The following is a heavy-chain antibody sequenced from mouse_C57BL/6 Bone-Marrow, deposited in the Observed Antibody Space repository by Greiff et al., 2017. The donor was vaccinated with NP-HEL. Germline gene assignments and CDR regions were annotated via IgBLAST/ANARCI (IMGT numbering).Heavy chain of an antibody. V-gene: IGHV5-4*01. D-gene: IGHD2-12*01. J-gene: IGHJ4*01. CDR1: GFTFSSYA. CDR3: AREADSPYYAMDY. Sequence: EVKLVESGGGLVKPGGSLKLSCAASGFTFSSYAMSWVRQTPEKRLEWVATISDGGSYTYYPDNVKGRFTISRDNAKNNLYLQMSHLKSEDTAMYYCAREADSPYYAMDYWGQGTSVTVSS. CDR2: ISDGGSYT.